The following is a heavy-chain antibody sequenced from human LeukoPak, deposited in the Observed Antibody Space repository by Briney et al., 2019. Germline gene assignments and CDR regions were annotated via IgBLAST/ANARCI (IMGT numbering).Heavy chain of an antibody. CDR3: TTEDGRYGYVDY. CDR2: IKSKTDGGTT. D-gene: IGHD5-18*01. CDR1: GFTFSNAW. Sequence: GGSLRLSCAASGFTFSNAWMSWVRQAPGKGLEWVGRIKSKTDGGTTDYAAPVKGRFTISRDDSKNTLYLQMSSLKTEDTAVYYCTTEDGRYGYVDYWGQGTLVTVSS. J-gene: IGHJ4*02. V-gene: IGHV3-15*01.